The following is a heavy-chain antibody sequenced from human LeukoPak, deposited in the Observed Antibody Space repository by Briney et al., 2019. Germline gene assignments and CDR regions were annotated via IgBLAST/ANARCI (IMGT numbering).Heavy chain of an antibody. J-gene: IGHJ4*02. Sequence: GGFLRLSCAAPGFTFSSYAMSWVRPAPGKGLEWVSAISGSGGSTYYADSVKGRFTISRDNSKNTLYLQMNSLRAEDTAVYYCAKEIMESAMVLPFDYWGQGTLVTASS. CDR1: GFTFSSYA. V-gene: IGHV3-23*01. D-gene: IGHD3-10*01. CDR2: ISGSGGST. CDR3: AKEIMESAMVLPFDY.